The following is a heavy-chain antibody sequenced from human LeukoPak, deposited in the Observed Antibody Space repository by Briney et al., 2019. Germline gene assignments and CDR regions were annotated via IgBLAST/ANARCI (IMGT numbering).Heavy chain of an antibody. D-gene: IGHD6-19*01. J-gene: IGHJ4*02. Sequence: GGSLRLSCAASGFTFSNAWMSWVRQAPGKGLEWVANIKKDGSEKYYVDSVKGRFTISRDNAKTSLYLQMNSLRADDTAVYYCARDGGSAWFFRYWGQGTLVTVSS. CDR2: IKKDGSEK. V-gene: IGHV3-7*01. CDR1: GFTFSNAW. CDR3: ARDGGSAWFFRY.